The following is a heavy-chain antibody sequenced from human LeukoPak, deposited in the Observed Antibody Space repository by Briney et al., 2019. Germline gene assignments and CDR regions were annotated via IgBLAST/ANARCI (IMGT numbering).Heavy chain of an antibody. D-gene: IGHD1-20*01. CDR3: ARVNLADAFDI. Sequence: ASVKVSCKASEYTFTGYYLHWVRQAPGQGLEWMGWINPHSGDTDYAQKFQGRVTMTTDTSTSTAYMELRSLRSDDTVVYYCARVNLADAFDIWGQGTMVTVSS. CDR1: EYTFTGYY. CDR2: INPHSGDT. J-gene: IGHJ3*02. V-gene: IGHV1-2*02.